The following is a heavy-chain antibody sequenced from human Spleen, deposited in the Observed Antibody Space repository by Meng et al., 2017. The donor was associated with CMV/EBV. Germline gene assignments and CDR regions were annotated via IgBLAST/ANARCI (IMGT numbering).Heavy chain of an antibody. CDR3: ARVRILHQRIGWFDP. CDR1: GHTFTDDY. Sequence: SGHTFTDDYIDWVRQAPGQGLEWMGWIGPYNGDTNSAHNFQGRVTMTRDTSINTVYMELNRLTSDDTAIYYCARVRILHQRIGWFDPWGQGTLVTVSS. D-gene: IGHD3-3*01. CDR2: IGPYNGDT. J-gene: IGHJ5*02. V-gene: IGHV1-2*02.